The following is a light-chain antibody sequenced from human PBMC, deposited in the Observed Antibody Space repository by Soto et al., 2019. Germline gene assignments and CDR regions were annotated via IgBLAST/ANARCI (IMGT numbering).Light chain of an antibody. J-gene: IGKJ4*01. CDR2: GAS. CDR1: QSISTY. CDR3: QHGSCPLT. V-gene: IGKV1-39*01. Sequence: DIQMTQSPSSLSASVGDRVTITCRASQSISTYLNWYQQKLGKAPKLLISGASSLQGGVPSRFSGSGSATDFTITISSLPHEDFATYYCQHGSCPLTFGGGTKLEIK.